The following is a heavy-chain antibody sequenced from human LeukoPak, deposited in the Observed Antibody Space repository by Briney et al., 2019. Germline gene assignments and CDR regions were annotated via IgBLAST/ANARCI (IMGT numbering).Heavy chain of an antibody. V-gene: IGHV4-59*01. CDR2: IYYSGST. CDR3: ASGQPLFDY. J-gene: IGHJ4*02. D-gene: IGHD5-18*01. CDR1: GGSISSYY. Sequence: SETLSLTCTVSGGSISSYYWSWIRQPPGKGLEWIGYIYYSGSTNYNPSLKSRVTISVDTSKNQFSLKLSSVTAADTAVYYCASGQPLFDYWGQGTLVTVSS.